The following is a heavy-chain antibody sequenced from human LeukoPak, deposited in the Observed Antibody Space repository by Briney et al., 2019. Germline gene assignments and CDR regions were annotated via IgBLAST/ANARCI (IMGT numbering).Heavy chain of an antibody. J-gene: IGHJ4*02. CDR3: AKQGDNSGLDF. Sequence: PGRSLRLSCAASGFTFSSYAMHWVRQAPGKGLEWVAVISYDGSNKYYADSVKGRFTISRDNSKNTLYLQVNSLRAEDTAVYYCAKQGDNSGLDFWGQGTLVTVSS. V-gene: IGHV3-30*04. CDR2: ISYDGSNK. D-gene: IGHD5-24*01. CDR1: GFTFSSYA.